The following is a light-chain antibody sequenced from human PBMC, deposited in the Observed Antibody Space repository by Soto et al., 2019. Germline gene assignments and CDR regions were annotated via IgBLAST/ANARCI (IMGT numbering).Light chain of an antibody. CDR1: SSDIGSYNH. V-gene: IGLV2-14*03. J-gene: IGLJ1*01. CDR3: ISYTDRQSYL. CDR2: AVS. Sequence: QSALTQPASVSGSPGQSITISCSGTSSDIGSYNHVAWYQQFPGKSPKLMIYAVSDRPSGVSDRFSGSKSGTTASLTISGLQTEDEADYYCISYTDRQSYLFGTGTKLTVL.